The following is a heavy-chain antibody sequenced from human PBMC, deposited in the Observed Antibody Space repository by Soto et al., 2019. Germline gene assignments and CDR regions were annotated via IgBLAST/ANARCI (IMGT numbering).Heavy chain of an antibody. D-gene: IGHD3-22*01. CDR2: IIPIFGTA. Sequence: SVKVSCKASGGTFSSYAISWVRQAPGQGLEWMGGIIPIFGTANYAQKFQGRVTITADESTSTAYMELSSLRSEDTAVYYCARGYYYDSSCYYLQTYYYYGMDLWGQGTTVTVSS. CDR3: ARGYYYDSSCYYLQTYYYYGMDL. V-gene: IGHV1-69*13. CDR1: GGTFSSYA. J-gene: IGHJ6*02.